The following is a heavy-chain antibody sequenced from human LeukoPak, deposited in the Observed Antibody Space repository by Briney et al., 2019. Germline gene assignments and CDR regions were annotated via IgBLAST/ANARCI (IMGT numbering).Heavy chain of an antibody. V-gene: IGHV3-53*01. Sequence: GGSLRLSCAASGVTVSSNYMSWVRQAPGKGLEWVSVIYSGGSTYYADSVKGRFTISRDNSKNTLYLQMNSLRAEDTAVYYCARGSSIAGFPFDYWGQGTLVTVSS. CDR1: GVTVSSNY. CDR2: IYSGGST. J-gene: IGHJ4*02. CDR3: ARGSSIAGFPFDY. D-gene: IGHD6-6*01.